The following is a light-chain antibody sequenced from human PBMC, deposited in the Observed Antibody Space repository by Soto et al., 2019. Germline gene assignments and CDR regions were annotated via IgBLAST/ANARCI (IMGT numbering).Light chain of an antibody. Sequence: DIQMTQSPSTLSASVGDRVTITCRASQSISSWLAWYQQKPGKAPKLMIYKASSLESGVPSRFSGSGSGTEFTLTISSLQPNDFATYYCQQYKSYSPENTFGQGTKLEIK. CDR1: QSISSW. CDR2: KAS. J-gene: IGKJ2*01. CDR3: QQYKSYSPENT. V-gene: IGKV1-5*03.